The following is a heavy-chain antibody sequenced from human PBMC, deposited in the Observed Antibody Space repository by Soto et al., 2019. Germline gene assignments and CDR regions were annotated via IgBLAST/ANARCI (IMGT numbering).Heavy chain of an antibody. V-gene: IGHV3-23*01. CDR1: GFTFSHYT. CDR3: ANGGLHGSIDGGLSYFHH. D-gene: IGHD2-15*01. CDR2: FSRSNGVA. J-gene: IGHJ4*02. Sequence: EVQMLESGGYLVQPGGSLRVSCASGFTFSHYTMAWVRQAPGKGLEWVSGFSRSNGVAYYADSVKGRFNISRDNSKNTVFLQMHSLRAEDTAVYYCANGGLHGSIDGGLSYFHHWDQGTLVTVSS.